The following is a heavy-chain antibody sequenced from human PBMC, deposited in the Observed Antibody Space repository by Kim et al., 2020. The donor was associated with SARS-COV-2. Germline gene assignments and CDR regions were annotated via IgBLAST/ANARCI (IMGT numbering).Heavy chain of an antibody. Sequence: SVKVSCKASGGTFSSYAISWVRQAPGQGLEWMGGIIPIFGTANYAQKFQGRVTITADESTSTAYMELSSLRSEDTAVYYCARQGITMVRGPYYYYGMDVCGQGTTVTVSS. D-gene: IGHD3-10*01. V-gene: IGHV1-69*13. J-gene: IGHJ6*02. CDR2: IIPIFGTA. CDR1: GGTFSSYA. CDR3: ARQGITMVRGPYYYYGMDV.